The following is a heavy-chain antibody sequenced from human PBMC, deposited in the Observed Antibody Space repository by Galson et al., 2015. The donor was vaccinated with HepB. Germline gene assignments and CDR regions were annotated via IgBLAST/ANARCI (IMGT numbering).Heavy chain of an antibody. CDR3: AREAYYGSGNYYTHWFNP. CDR2: IYNSGSI. V-gene: IGHV4-61*02. D-gene: IGHD3-10*01. J-gene: IGHJ5*02. Sequence: TLSLTCTVSDDSISSGNYYWSWIRQPAGKRLEWLGRIYNSGSINYNPSLQSRVTMSVDTSKNQFSLKLHSVTAADTAVYYCAREAYYGSGNYYTHWFNPWGQGTLVTVSS. CDR1: DDSISSGNYY.